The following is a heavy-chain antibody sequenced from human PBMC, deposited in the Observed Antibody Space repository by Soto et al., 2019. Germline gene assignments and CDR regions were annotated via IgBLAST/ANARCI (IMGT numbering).Heavy chain of an antibody. D-gene: IGHD2-15*01. V-gene: IGHV3-21*01. CDR3: ARGYTGYCSGGMCYWFDP. CDR1: GFSFSSYS. J-gene: IGHJ5*02. Sequence: EVQLVESGGGLVKPGGSLRLSCAASGFSFSSYSMNWVRQAPGKGLEWVSSISSSASHINYADSVKGRFTISRDNAKKSLYRLMNSLRAEDTAVYYCARGYTGYCSGGMCYWFDPWGQGTLVTVSS. CDR2: ISSSASHI.